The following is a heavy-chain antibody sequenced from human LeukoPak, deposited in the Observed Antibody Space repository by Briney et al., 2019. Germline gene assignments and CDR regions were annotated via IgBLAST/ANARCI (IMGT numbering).Heavy chain of an antibody. CDR2: ISSSSNNI. V-gene: IGHV3-11*01. CDR3: ARAAGWFDP. CDR1: GFTFSDYY. Sequence: GSLRLSCAASGFTFSDYYMTWIRQAPGKGLEWVSYISSSSNNIHYANSVRGRFTISRDNAKNSVYLQMNSLRAEDTAIYYCARAAGWFDPWGQGTLVTVSS. J-gene: IGHJ5*02.